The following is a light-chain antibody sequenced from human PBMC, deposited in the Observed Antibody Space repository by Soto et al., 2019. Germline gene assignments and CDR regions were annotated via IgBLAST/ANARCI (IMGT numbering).Light chain of an antibody. CDR2: GAS. CDR1: QSVSSSY. J-gene: IGKJ5*01. CDR3: QQYGSSPVT. V-gene: IGKV3-20*01. Sequence: EIVLTQSPGTLSLSPGERATLSCRASQSVSSSYLAWYQQKPGQAPRLLIYGASSRATGIPDRFSGSGSGTHFTLTISRLEPEDFPLYFCQQYGSSPVTFGQGTRLEIK.